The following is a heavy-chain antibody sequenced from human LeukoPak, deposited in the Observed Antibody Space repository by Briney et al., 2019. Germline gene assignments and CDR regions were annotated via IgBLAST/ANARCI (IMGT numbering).Heavy chain of an antibody. CDR3: VKGGSFYDDALDI. J-gene: IGHJ3*02. CDR2: ISGSGGST. Sequence: GGSLRLSCAASGFTYSSHAMSWVRQAPGKGLEWVSGISGSGGSTYYADSVKGRFTISRDNSKNTLYLQMNSLRAEDTAVYYCVKGGSFYDDALDIWGQGTMVTVSS. D-gene: IGHD1-26*01. CDR1: GFTYSSHA. V-gene: IGHV3-23*01.